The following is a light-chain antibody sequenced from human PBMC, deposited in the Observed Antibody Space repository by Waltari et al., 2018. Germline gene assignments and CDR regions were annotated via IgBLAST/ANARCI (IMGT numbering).Light chain of an antibody. CDR3: QQYHFYPYT. J-gene: IGKJ2*01. V-gene: IGKV1-5*01. CDR1: QTINNW. CDR2: DAS. Sequence: DIQTTQSPSTLSTSVGDRVTITCRASQTINNWLAWYQQKPGEAPKLLIFDASSLQGGVPSRFSGSGSGTEFTLTISSLQPDDFATYYCQQYHFYPYTFGQGTKLEI.